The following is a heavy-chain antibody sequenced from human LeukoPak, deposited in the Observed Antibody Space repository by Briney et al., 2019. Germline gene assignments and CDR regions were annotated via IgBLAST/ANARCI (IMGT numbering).Heavy chain of an antibody. CDR2: IYYSGST. Sequence: MTGGSLRLSCAASGFTFSSYSMNWIRQPPGKGPEWIGSIYYSGSTYYNPSLKSRVTISVDTSKNQFSLKLSSVTAADTAVYYCARAGGSYYGHYYFDYWGQGTLVTVSS. D-gene: IGHD1-26*01. CDR3: ARAGGSYYGHYYFDY. V-gene: IGHV4-39*07. J-gene: IGHJ4*02. CDR1: GFTFSSYS.